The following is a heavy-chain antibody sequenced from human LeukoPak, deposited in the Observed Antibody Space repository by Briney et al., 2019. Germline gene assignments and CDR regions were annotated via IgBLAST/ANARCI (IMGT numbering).Heavy chain of an antibody. CDR1: GFTFSSYS. J-gene: IGHJ4*02. CDR3: ARVIPYSSSSPVDH. CDR2: ISSSSSYI. D-gene: IGHD6-6*01. Sequence: GGSLRLSCAASGFTFSSYSMNWVRQAPGKGLEWVSSISSSSSYIYYADSVKGRFTTSRDNAKNSLYLQMNSLRAEDTAVYYCARVIPYSSSSPVDHWGQGTLVTVSS. V-gene: IGHV3-21*01.